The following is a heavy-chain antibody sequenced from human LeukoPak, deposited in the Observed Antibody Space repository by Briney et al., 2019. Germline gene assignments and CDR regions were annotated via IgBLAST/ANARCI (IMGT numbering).Heavy chain of an antibody. Sequence: GGSLRLSCAASGFTFSSYAMHWVRQALGKGLEWVAVISYDGSNKYYADSVKGRFTISRDNSKNTLYLQMNSLRAEDTAVYYCAKRDIVVADWGQGTLVTVSS. J-gene: IGHJ4*02. CDR1: GFTFSSYA. V-gene: IGHV3-30*18. CDR3: AKRDIVVAD. D-gene: IGHD2-15*01. CDR2: ISYDGSNK.